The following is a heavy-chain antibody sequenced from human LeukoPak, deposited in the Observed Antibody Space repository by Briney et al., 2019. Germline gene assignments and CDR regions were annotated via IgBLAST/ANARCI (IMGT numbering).Heavy chain of an antibody. V-gene: IGHV1-2*02. Sequence: ASVKVSCKASGYTFTGYYMHWVRQAPGQGLEWMGWINPNSGGTNYAQKFQGRVTMTRDTSISTAYMELSRLRSDDTAVYCCARGPGYSSSRPTGQWGEGTVVTVSS. J-gene: IGHJ4*02. CDR3: ARGPGYSSSRPTGQ. CDR1: GYTFTGYY. D-gene: IGHD6-13*01. CDR2: INPNSGGT.